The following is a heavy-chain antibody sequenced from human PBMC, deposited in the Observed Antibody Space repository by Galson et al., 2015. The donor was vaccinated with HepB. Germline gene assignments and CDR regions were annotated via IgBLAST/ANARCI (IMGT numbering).Heavy chain of an antibody. CDR1: GFTFSSYS. V-gene: IGHV3-48*02. CDR3: ARDGPYSSSWGGRYYYYYYGMDV. CDR2: ISSSSSTI. D-gene: IGHD6-13*01. J-gene: IGHJ6*02. Sequence: LRLSCAASGFTFSSYSMNWVRQAPGKGLEWVSYISSSSSTIYYADSVKGRFTISRDNAKNSLYLQMNSLRDEDTAVYYCARDGPYSSSWGGRYYYYYYGMDVWGQGTTVTVSS.